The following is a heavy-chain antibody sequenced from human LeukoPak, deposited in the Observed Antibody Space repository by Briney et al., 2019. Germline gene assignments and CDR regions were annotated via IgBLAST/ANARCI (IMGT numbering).Heavy chain of an antibody. Sequence: ASVKVSCKASGYTFTGYYMHWVRQAPGQGLEWMGWINPNSGGTNYAQKFQGRVTMTRDTSISTAYMELSRLRSDDTAVYYCARVLRYFDWLPPSYWGQGTLVTVSS. CDR2: INPNSGGT. V-gene: IGHV1-2*02. CDR1: GYTFTGYY. J-gene: IGHJ4*02. CDR3: ARVLRYFDWLPPSY. D-gene: IGHD3-9*01.